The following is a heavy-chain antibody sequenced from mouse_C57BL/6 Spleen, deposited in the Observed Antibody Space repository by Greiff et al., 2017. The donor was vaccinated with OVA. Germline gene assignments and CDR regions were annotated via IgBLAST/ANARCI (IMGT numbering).Heavy chain of an antibody. CDR2: IYPSDSET. Sequence: VQLQQPGAELVRPGSSVKLSCKASGYTFTSYWMDWVKQRPGQGLEWIGNIYPSDSETHYNQKFKDKATLTVDKSSSTAYMQLSSLTSEDSAVYYCAREGFTTVVATPFAYWGQGTLVTVSA. V-gene: IGHV1-61*01. CDR1: GYTFTSYW. D-gene: IGHD1-1*01. J-gene: IGHJ3*01. CDR3: AREGFTTVVATPFAY.